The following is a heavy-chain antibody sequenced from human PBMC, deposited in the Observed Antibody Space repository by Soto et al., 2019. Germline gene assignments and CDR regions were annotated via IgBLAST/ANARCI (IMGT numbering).Heavy chain of an antibody. CDR2: IIPALGTA. CDR3: ARPVFGGYWYFYL. J-gene: IGHJ2*01. Sequence: QDQLVQSGAEVKKPGSSVKVSCKASGGTFSSHTFSWVRQAPGQGLEWMGRIIPALGTATYAQKFQGRVTITADEPATSVYMELNSLRSAEMVVYYGARPVFGGYWYFYLWGRGTVVTVSS. D-gene: IGHD2-15*01. CDR1: GGTFSSHT. V-gene: IGHV1-69*08.